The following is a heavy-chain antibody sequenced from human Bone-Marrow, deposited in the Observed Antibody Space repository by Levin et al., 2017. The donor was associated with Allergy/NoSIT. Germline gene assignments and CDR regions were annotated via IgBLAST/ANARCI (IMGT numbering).Heavy chain of an antibody. CDR2: INPNSGGT. CDR3: ARESTVTREVFP. J-gene: IGHJ5*02. CDR1: GYTFTGYY. D-gene: IGHD4-17*01. Sequence: GESLKISCKASGYTFTGYYMHWVRQAPGQGLEWMGRINPNSGGTNYAQKFQGRVTMTRDTSISTAYMELSRLRSDDTAVYYCARESTVTREVFPWGQGTLVTVSS. V-gene: IGHV1-2*06.